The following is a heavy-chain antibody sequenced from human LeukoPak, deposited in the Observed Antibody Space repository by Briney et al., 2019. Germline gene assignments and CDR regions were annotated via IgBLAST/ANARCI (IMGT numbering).Heavy chain of an antibody. CDR1: GFTFSSYN. D-gene: IGHD7-27*01. CDR2: ISGNSIYI. CDR3: ARDRSNGVLFRY. J-gene: IGHJ4*02. Sequence: GGSLRLSCAASGFTFSSYNMNWVRQAPGKGLEWVSSISGNSIYIYYADSVRGRFTISRDSAKNSLYLQMNSLRAEDTAVYYCARDRSNGVLFRYWGQGTLVTVSS. V-gene: IGHV3-21*01.